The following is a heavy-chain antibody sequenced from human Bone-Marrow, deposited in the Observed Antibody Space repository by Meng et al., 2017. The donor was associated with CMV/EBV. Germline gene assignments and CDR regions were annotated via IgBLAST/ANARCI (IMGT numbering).Heavy chain of an antibody. D-gene: IGHD5-18*01. V-gene: IGHV3-21*01. Sequence: GESLKISCTASGFTFTNYNINWVRQAPGKGLEWVSSISSSSSYIYYADSVKGRFTISRDNAKNSLYLQMNSLRAEDTAVYYCARDSRVDTAMVVYGRDVWGQGTTVTVSS. CDR2: ISSSSSYI. J-gene: IGHJ6*02. CDR1: GFTFTNYN. CDR3: ARDSRVDTAMVVYGRDV.